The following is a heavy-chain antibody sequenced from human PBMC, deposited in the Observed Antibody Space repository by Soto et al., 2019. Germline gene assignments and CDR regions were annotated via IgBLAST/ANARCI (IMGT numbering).Heavy chain of an antibody. CDR2: IYYSGSK. CDR1: GGSISSGGYY. J-gene: IGHJ3*02. V-gene: IGHV4-31*01. Sequence: QVQLQESGPGLVKPSQTLSLTCTVSGGSISSGGYYWSWIRQHPGKGLEWIGYIYYSGSKYYNPCHKGEVTISVDASKNQFPLKLSSVAAAATAVYYCAGYRGVRKDGGYDSSGYYFPDAFDIWGQGTMVTVSS. D-gene: IGHD3-22*01. CDR3: AGYRGVRKDGGYDSSGYYFPDAFDI.